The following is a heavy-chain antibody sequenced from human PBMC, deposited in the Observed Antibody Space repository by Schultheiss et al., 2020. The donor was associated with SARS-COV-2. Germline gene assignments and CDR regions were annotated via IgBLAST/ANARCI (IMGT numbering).Heavy chain of an antibody. V-gene: IGHV3-23*01. CDR3: AKELTVAGNPYFDY. CDR1: GFIFSNYG. J-gene: IGHJ4*02. D-gene: IGHD6-19*01. Sequence: GGSLRLSCVASGFIFSNYGMSWVRQTPGKGLEWVSGINHNGAGTFYIDSVKGRFTISRDNSKNTLYLQMYNLRADDTAVYYCAKELTVAGNPYFDYWGQGILVTVSS. CDR2: INHNGAGT.